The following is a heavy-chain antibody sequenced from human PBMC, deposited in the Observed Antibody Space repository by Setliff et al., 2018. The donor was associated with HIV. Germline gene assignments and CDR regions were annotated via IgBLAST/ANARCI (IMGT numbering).Heavy chain of an antibody. CDR1: GYTFTSYA. J-gene: IGHJ5*02. D-gene: IGHD2-15*01. V-gene: IGHV1-69*10. CDR2: IIPILGIA. CDR3: ARVRYCSGGSCYGGEYWFDP. Sequence: SVKVSCKASGYTFTSYAISWVRQAPGQGLEWMGGIIPILGIANYAQKFQGRVTITADKSTSTAYMELSSLRSEDTAVYYCARVRYCSGGSCYGGEYWFDPWGQGTLVTVSS.